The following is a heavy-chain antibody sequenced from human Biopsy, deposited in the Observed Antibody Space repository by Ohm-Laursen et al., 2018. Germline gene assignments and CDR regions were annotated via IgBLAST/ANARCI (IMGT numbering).Heavy chain of an antibody. D-gene: IGHD3-16*01. CDR3: TRAYRYGLDAFGM. J-gene: IGHJ3*02. Sequence: GSLRLSCSASGFTFNSYWMHWVRQAPGKGLMWVSRINIDGSGTKYADSVKGRFTVSRDNAKNTLYLQMNSLTAEDTAIYYCTRAYRYGLDAFGMWGQGTMVTVSS. V-gene: IGHV3-74*03. CDR2: INIDGSGT. CDR1: GFTFNSYW.